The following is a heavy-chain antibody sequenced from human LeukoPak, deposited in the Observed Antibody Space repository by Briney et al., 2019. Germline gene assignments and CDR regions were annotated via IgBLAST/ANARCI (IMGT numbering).Heavy chain of an antibody. D-gene: IGHD1-26*01. CDR2: IDGSGGST. J-gene: IGHJ4*02. CDR1: GFTFSNYA. CDR3: AKGGDWEPLDY. V-gene: IGHV3-23*01. Sequence: PGGSLRLSCAASGFTFSNYAMSWVRQAPGKGLEWVSGIDGSGGSTYYADSVTGRFTISRDKSKNTLYVQMSSLRAEDTAVYYCAKGGDWEPLDYWGEGTLLTVSS.